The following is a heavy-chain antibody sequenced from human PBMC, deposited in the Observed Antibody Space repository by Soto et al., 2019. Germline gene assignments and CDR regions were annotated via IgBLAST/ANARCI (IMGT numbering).Heavy chain of an antibody. CDR2: TFYRSRWYN. CDR1: GDSVSSNDAV. V-gene: IGHV6-1*01. D-gene: IGHD3-10*01. CDR3: ARENTMVRGVINPLDY. J-gene: IGHJ4*02. Sequence: SQTLSLTCAISGDSVSSNDAVWNWIRQSPSRGLEWLGRTFYRSRWYNDYAESVKSRITINPDTSKNQFSLHLNSVTPDDTAVYYCARENTMVRGVINPLDYWGQGTLVTVSS.